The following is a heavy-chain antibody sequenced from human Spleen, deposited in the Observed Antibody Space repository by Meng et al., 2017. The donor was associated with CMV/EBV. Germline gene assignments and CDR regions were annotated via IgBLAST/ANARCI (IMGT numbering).Heavy chain of an antibody. D-gene: IGHD1-26*01. CDR2: IYYTGNN. J-gene: IGHJ4*01. CDR3: VRTRVGHSSSIDF. Sequence: SGGSISLGSYYWGWVRQFPGRGLESIGRIYYTGNNFYNPSLKGRLIIAPDTSKNQWSLSLKFMTVADAAVYYCVRTRVGHSSSIDFWGRGTLVTVSS. CDR1: GGSISLGSYY. V-gene: IGHV4-31*02.